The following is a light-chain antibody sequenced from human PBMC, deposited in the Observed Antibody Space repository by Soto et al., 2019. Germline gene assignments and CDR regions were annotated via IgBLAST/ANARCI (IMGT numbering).Light chain of an antibody. CDR2: LGS. CDR3: MHGTQWPWT. CDR1: RSLLHSNGHNY. V-gene: IGKV2-28*01. J-gene: IGKJ1*01. Sequence: EIVVPQSPLSLPVTPGEPASISCRSSRSLLHSNGHNYLEWDLQKPGQSPQLLIYLGSNRASGVPDRFSGSGSGTDFTLKISRVEAEDVGVYYCMHGTQWPWTFGQGTKVDI.